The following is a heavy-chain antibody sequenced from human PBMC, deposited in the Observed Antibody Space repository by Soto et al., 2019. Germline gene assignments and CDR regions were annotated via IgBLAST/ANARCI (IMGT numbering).Heavy chain of an antibody. V-gene: IGHV1-2*02. J-gene: IGHJ5*02. CDR2: INPNSGDT. Sequence: ASVKVSCKASGYTFTGYHMHWVRQAPGQGLECMGRINPNSGDTTYAQKFQGRVTMTRDTSISTVYMELSRLRSDDTALYYCARDRGGPLTWFDPWGQGTLVTVPQ. D-gene: IGHD2-21*02. CDR3: ARDRGGPLTWFDP. CDR1: GYTFTGYH.